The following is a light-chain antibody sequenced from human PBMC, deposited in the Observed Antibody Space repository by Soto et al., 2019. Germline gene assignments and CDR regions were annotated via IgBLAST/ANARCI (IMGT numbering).Light chain of an antibody. CDR2: VNI. CDR1: SSNIGAGYD. Sequence: QSVLTQPPSVSGAPGQRVTISCTGSSSNIGAGYDVHWYQQLPGTAPKLLIYVNINRPSGVPDRFSGSKSGTSASLAITGLQAEDEADYYCQSYDSSLSGSVVFGGGTKLTVL. CDR3: QSYDSSLSGSVV. V-gene: IGLV1-40*01. J-gene: IGLJ2*01.